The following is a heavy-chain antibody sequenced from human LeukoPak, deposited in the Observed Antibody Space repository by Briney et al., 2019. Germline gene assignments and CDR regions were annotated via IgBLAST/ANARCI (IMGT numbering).Heavy chain of an antibody. CDR3: ARAGGYYYYMDV. J-gene: IGHJ6*03. CDR1: GFTVSSNY. D-gene: IGHD2-15*01. V-gene: IGHV3-66*02. CDR2: IYSGGST. Sequence: GGSLRLSCAASGFTVSSNYMSWVRRAPGKGLEWVSVIYSGGSTYYADSVKGRFTISRDNSKNTLYLQMNSLRAEDTAVYYCARAGGYYYYMDVWGKGTTVTVSS.